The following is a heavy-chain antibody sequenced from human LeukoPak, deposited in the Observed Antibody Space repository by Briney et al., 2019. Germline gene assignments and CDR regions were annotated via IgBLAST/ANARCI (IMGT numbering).Heavy chain of an antibody. J-gene: IGHJ6*02. CDR2: IYYSGGT. D-gene: IGHD5-24*01. CDR3: ARHIEMATISWRYYYYGMDV. CDR1: GGSISSYY. Sequence: PSETLSLTCTVSGGSISSYYWSWIRQPPGKGLEWIGYIYYSGGTNYNPSLRSRVTISVDTSKNQFSLKLSSVTAADTAVYYCARHIEMATISWRYYYYGMDVWGQGTTVTVSS. V-gene: IGHV4-59*08.